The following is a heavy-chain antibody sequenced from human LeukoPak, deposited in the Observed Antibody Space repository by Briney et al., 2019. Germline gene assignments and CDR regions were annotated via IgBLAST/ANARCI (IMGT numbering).Heavy chain of an antibody. CDR2: ISGSGGNT. CDR3: AKDGMVRGVSTPYYFDY. D-gene: IGHD3-10*01. V-gene: IGHV3-23*01. J-gene: IGHJ4*02. CDR1: GFTFSNNA. Sequence: AGGSLRLSCAASGFTFSNNAMSWVRQAPGKGLEWVSAISGSGGNTYYADSVKGRFTISRDNSKNTLFLQMNSLRAEDTAVYYCAKDGMVRGVSTPYYFDYWGQGTLVTVSS.